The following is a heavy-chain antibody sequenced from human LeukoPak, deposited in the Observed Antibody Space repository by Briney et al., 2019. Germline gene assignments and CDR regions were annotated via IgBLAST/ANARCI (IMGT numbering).Heavy chain of an antibody. J-gene: IGHJ2*01. V-gene: IGHV4-59*01. D-gene: IGHD3-22*01. CDR2: IYYSGST. CDR1: GGSISSYY. CDR3: AREKPERGYYYDSSGYYGYFDL. Sequence: SETLSLTCTVSGGSISSYYWSWIRQPAGKGLEWIGYIYYSGSTNYNPPLKSRVTISVDTSKNQFSLKLSSVTAADTAVYYCAREKPERGYYYDSSGYYGYFDLWGRGTLVTVSS.